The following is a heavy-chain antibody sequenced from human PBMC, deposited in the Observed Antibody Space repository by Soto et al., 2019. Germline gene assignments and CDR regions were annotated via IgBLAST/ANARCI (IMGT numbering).Heavy chain of an antibody. D-gene: IGHD5-12*01. V-gene: IGHV3-21*01. J-gene: IGHJ6*02. CDR1: GFTFSDYN. CDR3: ARFRVRGGNEYVHDGMDV. Sequence: PGGSLRLSCAASGFTFSDYNMNWVRQAPGKGLEWVSSISSSSSYIYYADSVKGRFTISRDNAENSLYLQLHSLRAEDTALYYCARFRVRGGNEYVHDGMDVWGQGTTVTVSS. CDR2: ISSSSSYI.